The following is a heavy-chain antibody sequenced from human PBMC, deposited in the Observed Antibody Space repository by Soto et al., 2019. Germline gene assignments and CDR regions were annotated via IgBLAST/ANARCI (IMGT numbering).Heavy chain of an antibody. V-gene: IGHV3-23*01. D-gene: IGHD5-12*01. Sequence: PGGSLRLSCAASGFTFSSYAMSWVRQAPGKGLEWVSAISGSGGSTYYADSVKGRFTISRDNSKNTLYLQMNSLRAEDPAVYYCAKGSYGYSGYDFAFDIWGQVTMFTVSS. CDR1: GFTFSSYA. J-gene: IGHJ3*02. CDR2: ISGSGGST. CDR3: AKGSYGYSGYDFAFDI.